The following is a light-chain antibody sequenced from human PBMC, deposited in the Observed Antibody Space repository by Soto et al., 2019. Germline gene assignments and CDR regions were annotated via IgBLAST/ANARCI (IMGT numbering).Light chain of an antibody. Sequence: EIVLTQSPGTLSLAPGERATLSCRTSQSVTGTYLAWYQKKPGQAPRLLIYGASNRPTGIPERFSGSGSGTDFTLSISRLEPEDFAVYCCQHYGNSVLYTFGQGTRLE. CDR3: QHYGNSVLYT. CDR1: QSVTGTY. J-gene: IGKJ2*01. CDR2: GAS. V-gene: IGKV3-20*01.